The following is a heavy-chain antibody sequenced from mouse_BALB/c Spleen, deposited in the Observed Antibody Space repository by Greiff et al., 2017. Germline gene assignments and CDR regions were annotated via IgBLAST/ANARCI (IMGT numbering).Heavy chain of an antibody. CDR1: GYSITSGYY. Sequence: DVKLQESGPGLVKPSQSLSLTCSVTGYSITSGYYWNWIRQFPGNKLEWMGYISYDGSNNYNPSLKNRISITRDTSKNQFFLKLNSVTTEDTATYYCARGPYYRYAAYWGQGTLVTVSA. D-gene: IGHD2-14*01. CDR2: ISYDGSN. CDR3: ARGPYYRYAAY. J-gene: IGHJ3*01. V-gene: IGHV3-6*02.